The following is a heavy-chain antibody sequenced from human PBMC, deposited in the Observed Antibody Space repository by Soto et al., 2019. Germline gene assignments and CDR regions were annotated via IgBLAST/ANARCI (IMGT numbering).Heavy chain of an antibody. Sequence: QVQLQESGPGLVKPSQTLSLTCTVSGGSISSGDYYWSWIRQPAGKGLEWIGYIYYSGSTYYNPSLKSRVTISLDTSKNQFSLKLSSVTAADTAVYYCARALRHYYGSGSYPPPYDWGQGILVTVSS. J-gene: IGHJ4*02. D-gene: IGHD3-10*01. CDR1: GGSISSGDYY. CDR2: IYYSGST. V-gene: IGHV4-30-4*01. CDR3: ARALRHYYGSGSYPPPYD.